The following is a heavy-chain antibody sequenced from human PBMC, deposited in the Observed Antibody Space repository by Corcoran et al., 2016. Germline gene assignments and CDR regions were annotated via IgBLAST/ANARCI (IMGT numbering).Heavy chain of an antibody. J-gene: IGHJ5*02. V-gene: IGHV4-39*07. CDR3: AREYRRGPSGSLPGVWFDP. D-gene: IGHD1-26*01. CDR2: IYYSGST. CDR1: GGSISSSSYY. Sequence: QLQLQESGPGLVKPSETLSLTCTVSGGSISSSSYYWGWIRQPPGKGLEWIGSIYYSGSTYYNPSLKSRVTISLDTSKNQFSLELRSVTAADTAVYDCAREYRRGPSGSLPGVWFDPWGQGTLVTVSS.